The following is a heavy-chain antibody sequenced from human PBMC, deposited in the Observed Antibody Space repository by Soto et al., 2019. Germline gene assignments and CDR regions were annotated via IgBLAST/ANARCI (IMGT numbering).Heavy chain of an antibody. Sequence: QVQLQESGPGLVKPSETLSLTCTVSGDSVSSGSHYWNWIRQPPGKGLEWIGCIYYAVSTHYNPSLKSRVSISVDTSKNQLSLNLSAVTAADTAVYYCAISQTGTYAFHHWGQGALVTVSS. CDR2: IYYAVST. J-gene: IGHJ1*01. D-gene: IGHD3-16*01. CDR1: GDSVSSGSHY. V-gene: IGHV4-61*01. CDR3: AISQTGTYAFHH.